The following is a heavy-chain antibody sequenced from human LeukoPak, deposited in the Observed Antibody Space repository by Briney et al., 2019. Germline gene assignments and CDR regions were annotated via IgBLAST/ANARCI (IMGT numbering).Heavy chain of an antibody. V-gene: IGHV3-48*04. D-gene: IGHD1-26*01. Sequence: GGSLRLSCAASGFSFSTYTMNGGRQAPGKGLEWVSYISSSSDTLLYADSVKGRFIISRDNAKNSLFLQMNSLRAEDTAVYYCAREFRSGSYPSFDYWGQGTLVTVSS. CDR1: GFSFSTYT. J-gene: IGHJ4*02. CDR2: ISSSSDTL. CDR3: AREFRSGSYPSFDY.